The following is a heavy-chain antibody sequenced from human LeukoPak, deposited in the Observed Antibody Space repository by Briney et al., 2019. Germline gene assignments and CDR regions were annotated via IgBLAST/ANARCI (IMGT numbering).Heavy chain of an antibody. D-gene: IGHD6-19*01. Sequence: SETLSLTCTLSGGSVSSSTFYWGWFRQPPGKGLDWIGSIYYIGSTYYNPSLRSRVTMSMDTSKNQFSLKLNSVTAADTAVYYCSTMSYTGGWHWNSDYWGQGALVTVSS. V-gene: IGHV4-39*01. CDR3: STMSYTGGWHWNSDY. CDR2: IYYIGST. CDR1: GGSVSSSTFY. J-gene: IGHJ4*02.